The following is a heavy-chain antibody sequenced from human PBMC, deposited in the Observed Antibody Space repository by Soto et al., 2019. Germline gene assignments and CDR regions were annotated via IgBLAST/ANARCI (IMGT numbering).Heavy chain of an antibody. CDR3: AHNTGRGYSYVG. Sequence: QITLKESGPTLVKPTQTLTLTCTFSGFSLTTSGGGVGWIRQPPGKALEWLALINWDDDKRYSPSLKSRLTITKDASKKQVVLTMTNMDPVDTATYYCAHNTGRGYSYVGWGQGTLVTVSS. CDR1: GFSLTTSGGG. J-gene: IGHJ4*02. CDR2: INWDDDK. D-gene: IGHD5-18*01. V-gene: IGHV2-5*02.